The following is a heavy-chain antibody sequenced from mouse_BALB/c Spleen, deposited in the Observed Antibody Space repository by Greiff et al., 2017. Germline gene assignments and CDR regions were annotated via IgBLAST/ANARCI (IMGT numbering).Heavy chain of an antibody. J-gene: IGHJ3*01. D-gene: IGHD2-3*01. CDR2: IDPENGDT. Sequence: VQLKQSGAELVRSGASVKLSCTASGFNIKDYYMHWVKQRPEQGLEWIGWIDPENGDTEYAPKFQGKATMTADTSSNTAYLQLSSLTSEDTAVYYCNVYDGYTWFAYWGQGTLVTVSA. V-gene: IGHV14-4*02. CDR3: NVYDGYTWFAY. CDR1: GFNIKDYY.